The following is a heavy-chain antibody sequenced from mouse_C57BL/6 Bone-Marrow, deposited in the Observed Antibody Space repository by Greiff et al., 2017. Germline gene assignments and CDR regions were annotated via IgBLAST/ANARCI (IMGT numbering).Heavy chain of an antibody. CDR3: ARNYGSSPYYFDY. V-gene: IGHV14-2*01. D-gene: IGHD1-1*01. CDR1: GFNIKDYY. J-gene: IGHJ2*01. Sequence: EVQLQQSGAELVKPGASVKLSCTASGFNIKDYYMHWVKQRTEQGLEWIGRLDPEDGAPKYAPKFQGQATITATTSSNTAYLQLSSLTSGDTAVYYCARNYGSSPYYFDYWGQGTTLTVSS. CDR2: LDPEDGAP.